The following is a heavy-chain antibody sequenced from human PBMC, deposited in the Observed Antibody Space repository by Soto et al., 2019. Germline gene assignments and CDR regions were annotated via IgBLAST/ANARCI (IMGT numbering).Heavy chain of an antibody. Sequence: QVQLQESSPGLVKPSETLSLTCTVSGGSISSYYWSWIRQPPGKGLEWIGYIYYSGSTNYNPSLKSRVTISVDTSKNQFSLKLSSVTAADTAVYYCARGDPLLWFGEKVYYGMDVWGQGTTVTVSS. CDR2: IYYSGST. V-gene: IGHV4-59*01. CDR3: ARGDPLLWFGEKVYYGMDV. D-gene: IGHD3-10*01. J-gene: IGHJ6*02. CDR1: GGSISSYY.